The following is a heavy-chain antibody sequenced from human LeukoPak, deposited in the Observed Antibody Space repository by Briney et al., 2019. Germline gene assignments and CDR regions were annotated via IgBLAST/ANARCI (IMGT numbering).Heavy chain of an antibody. D-gene: IGHD5-12*01. V-gene: IGHV4-31*03. CDR2: IYYSGST. Sequence: SGTLSLTCTVSGGSISSGGYYWSWIRQHPGKGLEWIGYIYYSGSTYYNPSLKSRVTISVDTSKNQFSLKLSSVTAADTAVYYCARGYSGYDYPDYWGQGTLVTVSS. J-gene: IGHJ4*02. CDR3: ARGYSGYDYPDY. CDR1: GGSISSGGYY.